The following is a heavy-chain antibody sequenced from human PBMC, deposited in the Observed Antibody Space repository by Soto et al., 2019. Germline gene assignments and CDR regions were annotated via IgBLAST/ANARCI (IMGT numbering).Heavy chain of an antibody. Sequence: NPSETLSLTCAVSGVSISSGNWWTWVRQTPQRGLEYIGESFHDGTANYYPSFERRGAISVDTSKNQFSLKLTSVTAANTAISFCARVVYDTRLNYMFFDFWGQGALVTVSS. D-gene: IGHD2-8*01. CDR1: GVSISSGNW. CDR3: ARVVYDTRLNYMFFDF. J-gene: IGHJ4*02. V-gene: IGHV4-4*02. CDR2: SFHDGTA.